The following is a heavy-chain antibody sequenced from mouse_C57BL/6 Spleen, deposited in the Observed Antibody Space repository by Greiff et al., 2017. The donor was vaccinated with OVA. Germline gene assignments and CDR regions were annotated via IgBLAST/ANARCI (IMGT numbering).Heavy chain of an antibody. CDR2: INPSNGGT. V-gene: IGHV1-53*01. CDR3: AREGVYDYDAEWYFDV. Sequence: QVQLQQPGTELVKPGASVKLSCKASGYTFTSYWMHWVKQRPGQGLAWIGNINPSNGGTNYNEKFKSKATLTVDKSYSTAYMQLSSLTSEDSAVYYCAREGVYDYDAEWYFDVWGTGTTVTVSS. D-gene: IGHD2-4*01. J-gene: IGHJ1*03. CDR1: GYTFTSYW.